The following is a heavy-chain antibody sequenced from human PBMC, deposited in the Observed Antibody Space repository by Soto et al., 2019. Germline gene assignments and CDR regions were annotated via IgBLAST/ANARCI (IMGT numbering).Heavy chain of an antibody. CDR1: GFTFSDYY. V-gene: IGHV3-11*05. Sequence: QVQLVESGGGLVKLGGSLRLSCAASGFTFSDYYMSWIRQAPGKGLEWVSNINSSSTYTNYADSVKGRFTISRDNAKNSLYLQMNSLRAEDTAVYYCARVIAAAGGRRYFDLWGRGTLVTVSS. CDR3: ARVIAAAGGRRYFDL. CDR2: INSSSTYT. J-gene: IGHJ2*01. D-gene: IGHD6-13*01.